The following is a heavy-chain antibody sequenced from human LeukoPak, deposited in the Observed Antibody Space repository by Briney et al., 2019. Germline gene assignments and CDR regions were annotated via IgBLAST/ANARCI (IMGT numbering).Heavy chain of an antibody. J-gene: IGHJ5*02. CDR2: IYPGDSDT. CDR1: GYSFTSYW. Sequence: GDSLKISCKGSGYSFTSYWIGWVRQMPGKGLEWMGIIYPGDSDTRYSPSFQGQVTISADKSISTAYLQWSSLKASDTAMYYCARRSIAAAEPYNWFDPWGQGTLVTVSS. V-gene: IGHV5-51*01. CDR3: ARRSIAAAEPYNWFDP. D-gene: IGHD6-13*01.